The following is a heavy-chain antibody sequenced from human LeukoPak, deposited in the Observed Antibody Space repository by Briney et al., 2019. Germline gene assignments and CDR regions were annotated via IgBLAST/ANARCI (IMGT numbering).Heavy chain of an antibody. CDR2: VSGSGGST. CDR1: GFTFSSYA. D-gene: IGHD5-18*01. CDR3: AKGGTAMANGWFDP. J-gene: IGHJ5*02. Sequence: HAGGSLRLSCAASGFTFSSYAMSWVRQAPGKGLEWVSAVSGSGGSTYYADSVKGRFTISRDNSKNTLYLQMNSLRAEDTAVYYCAKGGTAMANGWFDPWGQGTLVTVSS. V-gene: IGHV3-23*01.